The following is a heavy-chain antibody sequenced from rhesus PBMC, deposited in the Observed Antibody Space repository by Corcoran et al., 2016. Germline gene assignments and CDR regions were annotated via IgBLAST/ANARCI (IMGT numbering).Heavy chain of an antibody. CDR2: IYGSGSST. J-gene: IGHJ4*01. V-gene: IGHV4S11*01. CDR1: GGSISDSY. D-gene: IGHD1-44*02. Sequence: QVQLQESGPGVVKPSETLSLTCAVSGGSISDSYRWSWIRQAPGKGLEWIGYIYGSGSSTNYNPSLKSRVTLSVDTSKNQLDLKLSSVTAADTAVYYCASWVGANPGFDYWGQGVLVTVSS. CDR3: ASWVGANPGFDY.